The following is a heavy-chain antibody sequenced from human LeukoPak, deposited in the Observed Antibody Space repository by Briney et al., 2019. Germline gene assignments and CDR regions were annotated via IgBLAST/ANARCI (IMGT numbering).Heavy chain of an antibody. J-gene: IGHJ3*02. Sequence: SETLSLTCTVSGGSISSYYWSWIRQPAGKGLEWIGRIYTSGSTNYNPSLKSRVTMSVGTSKNQFSLKLSSVTAADTAVYYCARYCSSTSCSHGRDAFDIWGQGTMVTVSS. CDR1: GGSISSYY. V-gene: IGHV4-4*07. CDR2: IYTSGST. CDR3: ARYCSSTSCSHGRDAFDI. D-gene: IGHD2-2*01.